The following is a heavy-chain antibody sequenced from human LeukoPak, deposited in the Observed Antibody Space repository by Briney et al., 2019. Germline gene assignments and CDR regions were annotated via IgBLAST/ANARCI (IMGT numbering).Heavy chain of an antibody. D-gene: IGHD6-6*01. CDR2: INHSGST. CDR3: ARSRGAARANWFDP. J-gene: IGHJ5*02. Sequence: SETLSLTCAVYGGSFSGYYWSWIRQPPGKGLEWIGEINHSGSTNYNPSLKSRVTISVDTSKNQFSLKLSSVTAADTAVYYCARSRGAARANWFDPWGQGTLVTVSS. CDR1: GGSFSGYY. V-gene: IGHV4-34*01.